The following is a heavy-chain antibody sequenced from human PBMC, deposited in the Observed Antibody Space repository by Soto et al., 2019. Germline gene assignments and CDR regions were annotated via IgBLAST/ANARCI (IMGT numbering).Heavy chain of an antibody. D-gene: IGHD1-26*01. J-gene: IGHJ4*02. V-gene: IGHV1-18*01. Sequence: QVQLVQSGAEVKKPGASVKVSCKASGYTFTSYGISWVRQAPGQGLEWMGWISAYNGNTNYGQKFQGRVTMTTDTSTNTAYMELRSLRADDTAVYYCARARRSRGSQDYWGQGTLVTVSS. CDR2: ISAYNGNT. CDR1: GYTFTSYG. CDR3: ARARRSRGSQDY.